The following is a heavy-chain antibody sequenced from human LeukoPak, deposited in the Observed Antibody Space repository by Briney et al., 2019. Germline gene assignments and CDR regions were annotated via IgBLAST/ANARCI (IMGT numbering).Heavy chain of an antibody. CDR3: AKGDGYFDY. V-gene: IGHV3-23*01. CDR2: ISGSGGST. Sequence: GRSLRLSCAASGFTFDDYAMHWVRQAPGKGLEWVSAISGSGGSTYYADSVKGRFTISRDNSKNTLYLQMNSLRAEDTAVYYCAKGDGYFDYWGQGTLVTVSS. D-gene: IGHD3-22*01. J-gene: IGHJ4*02. CDR1: GFTFDDYA.